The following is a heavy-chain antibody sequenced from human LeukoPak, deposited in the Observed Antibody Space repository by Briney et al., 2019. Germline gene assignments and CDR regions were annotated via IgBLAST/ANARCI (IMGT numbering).Heavy chain of an antibody. D-gene: IGHD3-22*01. Sequence: SETLSLTCTVSGGSISSSSHYWGWIRQPPGKGLEWIGSIYYSGSTYYNPSLKSRVTISVDTSKNQFSLKLSSVTAADTAVYYCASWGITMIVEDIWGQGTMVTVSS. CDR3: ASWGITMIVEDI. CDR1: GGSISSSSHY. J-gene: IGHJ3*02. CDR2: IYYSGST. V-gene: IGHV4-39*01.